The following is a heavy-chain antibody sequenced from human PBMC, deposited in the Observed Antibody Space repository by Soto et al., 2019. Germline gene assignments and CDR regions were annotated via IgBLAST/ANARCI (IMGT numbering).Heavy chain of an antibody. CDR2: INPNSGGT. V-gene: IGHV1-2*02. CDR3: ATYCSGGSCFATSGG. J-gene: IGHJ4*02. D-gene: IGHD2-15*01. Sequence: XSVKVCSKASGYPVTGYYMRWVRQAPGQGLEWMGWINPNSGGTNYAQKFQGRVTMTRDTSISTAYMELSRLRSDDTAVYYCATYCSGGSCFATSGGWGQGTLVTVSS. CDR1: GYPVTGYY.